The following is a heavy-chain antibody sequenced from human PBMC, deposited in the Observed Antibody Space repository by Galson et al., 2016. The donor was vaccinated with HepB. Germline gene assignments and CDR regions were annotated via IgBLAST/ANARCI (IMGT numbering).Heavy chain of an antibody. Sequence: SLRLSCAASGFTFSTYAMSWVRQAPGKGLEWVSAIYGSGSNTFYADSVTGRFTISRDNSKNTLYLEMSSLRAEDTAVYYCAKDRTGAGLHYWYFVLWGRGTLVTVSS. D-gene: IGHD3/OR15-3a*01. CDR3: AKDRTGAGLHYWYFVL. CDR2: IYGSGSNT. V-gene: IGHV3-23*01. CDR1: GFTFSTYA. J-gene: IGHJ2*01.